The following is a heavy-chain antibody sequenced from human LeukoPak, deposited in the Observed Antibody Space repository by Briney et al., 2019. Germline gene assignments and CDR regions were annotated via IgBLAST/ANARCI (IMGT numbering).Heavy chain of an antibody. J-gene: IGHJ4*02. Sequence: SETLSLTCTVSGGSISSSSYYWGWIRQPPGKGLEWIGSIYYGGSTYYNPSLKSRVTISVDTSKNQFSLNLSSVTAADTAVYYCARPWGSSPYNYFDYWGQGTLVTVSS. CDR1: GGSISSSSYY. V-gene: IGHV4-39*01. CDR2: IYYGGST. CDR3: ARPWGSSPYNYFDY. D-gene: IGHD6-6*01.